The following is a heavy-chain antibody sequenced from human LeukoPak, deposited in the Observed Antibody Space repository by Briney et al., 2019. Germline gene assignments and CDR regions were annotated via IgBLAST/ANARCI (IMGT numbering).Heavy chain of an antibody. J-gene: IGHJ6*03. V-gene: IGHV3-23*01. CDR1: GFTFSSYA. Sequence: PGGSLRLSCAASGFTFSSYAVSWVRQAPGKGLEWVSGISGSGGSTYYADSVKGRFTISRDNSKNTLYLQMNSLRAEDTAVYYCAQKKGSIPGYYYYMDVWGKGTTVTVSS. CDR2: ISGSGGST. CDR3: AQKKGSIPGYYYYMDV. D-gene: IGHD2/OR15-2a*01.